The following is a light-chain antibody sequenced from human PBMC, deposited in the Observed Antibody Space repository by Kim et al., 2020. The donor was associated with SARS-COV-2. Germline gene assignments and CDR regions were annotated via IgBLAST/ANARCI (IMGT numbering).Light chain of an antibody. Sequence: ALGKTVRITCQGESLRSYYATWYQQKPGQAPILVIYGKNNRPSGIQDRFSGSSSGNTASLTITGTQAGDEADYYCNSRDSNDNVVFGGGTKLTVL. J-gene: IGLJ2*01. CDR1: SLRSYY. V-gene: IGLV3-19*01. CDR2: GKN. CDR3: NSRDSNDNVV.